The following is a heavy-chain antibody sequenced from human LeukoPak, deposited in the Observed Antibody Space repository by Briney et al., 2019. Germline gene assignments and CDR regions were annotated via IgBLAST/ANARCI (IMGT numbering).Heavy chain of an antibody. CDR3: AKLSGYYGSGSYWVDY. D-gene: IGHD3-10*01. CDR1: GYTFSSYA. CDR2: ISGSGGST. Sequence: GGSLRLSCAASGYTFSSYAMSWVRQAPGKGLEWVSAISGSGGSTYYADSVKGRFTISRDNSKNTLYLQMNSLRAEDTAVYYCAKLSGYYGSGSYWVDYWGQGTLVTVSS. J-gene: IGHJ4*02. V-gene: IGHV3-23*01.